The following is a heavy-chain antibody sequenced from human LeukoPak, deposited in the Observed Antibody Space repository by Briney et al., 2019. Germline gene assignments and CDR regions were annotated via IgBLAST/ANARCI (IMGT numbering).Heavy chain of an antibody. V-gene: IGHV1-8*01. J-gene: IGHJ4*02. CDR1: GYTFTSYD. Sequence: GGSVKVSCKASGYTFTSYDINWVRQATGQGLEWMGWMNPNSGNTGYAQKFQGRVTMTRNTFISTAYMELSSLRSEDTAVYYCARGGTLLWFGELSDFDYWGQGTLVTVSS. D-gene: IGHD3-10*01. CDR3: ARGGTLLWFGELSDFDY. CDR2: MNPNSGNT.